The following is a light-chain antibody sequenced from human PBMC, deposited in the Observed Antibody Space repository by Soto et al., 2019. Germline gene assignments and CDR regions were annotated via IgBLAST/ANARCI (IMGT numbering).Light chain of an antibody. V-gene: IGKV3-15*01. Sequence: EIVLSQAPGTLCLSPGDRATVSCRASQSVSSNLAWYQHKPGQAPRLLIYDASTRATDIPARFSGSGSGTDFTLTISSLQSEDFAVYFCQQYHIWPSWTFGQGTKVDIK. J-gene: IGKJ1*01. CDR1: QSVSSN. CDR3: QQYHIWPSWT. CDR2: DAS.